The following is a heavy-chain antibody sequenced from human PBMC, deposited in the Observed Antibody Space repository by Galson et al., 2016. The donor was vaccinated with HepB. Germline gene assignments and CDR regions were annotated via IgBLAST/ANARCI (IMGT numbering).Heavy chain of an antibody. Sequence: SVKVSCKASGYSFTSHAIDWVRQAPGQGLEWMGWINTNTGNPTYAQGFTGRFVFSLDTSVSTAYLQINSLKPEDTAVYYCAGDLGIHVFWSGYYTPSDYWGQGTRVTVSS. J-gene: IGHJ4*02. V-gene: IGHV7-4-1*02. CDR3: AGDLGIHVFWSGYYTPSDY. CDR1: GYSFTSHA. D-gene: IGHD3-3*01. CDR2: INTNTGNP.